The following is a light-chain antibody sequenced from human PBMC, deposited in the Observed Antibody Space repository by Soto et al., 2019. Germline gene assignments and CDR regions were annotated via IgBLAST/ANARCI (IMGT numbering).Light chain of an antibody. J-gene: IGKJ4*01. Sequence: EIVVTQSPGTLSLSPGDRATLSCRATQSVYNNYLAWYQQKPVQAPRLLIYDASARFTGIPDRFSGSGSGTDFTLTISRLEPEDFAVYYCQRYGTSFSFGGGTKVEIK. CDR3: QRYGTSFS. CDR1: QSVYNNY. CDR2: DAS. V-gene: IGKV3-20*01.